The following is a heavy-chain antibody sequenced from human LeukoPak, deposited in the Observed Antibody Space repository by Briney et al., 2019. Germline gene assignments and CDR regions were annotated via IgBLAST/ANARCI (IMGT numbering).Heavy chain of an antibody. Sequence: GGSLRLSCAASGFTFSSYAMHWVRQAPGKGLEWVAVISYDGSNKYYADSVKGRFTISRDNSKNTLYLQMNSLRAEDTAVYYCARTGPGHQNAFDIWGQGTMVTVSS. CDR2: ISYDGSNK. CDR3: ARTGPGHQNAFDI. V-gene: IGHV3-30-3*02. J-gene: IGHJ3*02. D-gene: IGHD1-14*01. CDR1: GFTFSSYA.